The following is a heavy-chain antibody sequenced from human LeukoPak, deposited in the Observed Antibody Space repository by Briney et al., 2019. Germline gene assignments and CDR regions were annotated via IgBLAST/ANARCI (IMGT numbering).Heavy chain of an antibody. V-gene: IGHV1-2*02. Sequence: ASVTVSCKASGYTFTGYYMHWVRQAPGQGLEWMGWINPYSGGTHYAQKFQGRVTMTRDTSISTAYMELSRLRSDDTAVYYCARDHSGSYLDWGQGTLVTVSS. J-gene: IGHJ4*02. CDR1: GYTFTGYY. D-gene: IGHD1-26*01. CDR2: INPYSGGT. CDR3: ARDHSGSYLD.